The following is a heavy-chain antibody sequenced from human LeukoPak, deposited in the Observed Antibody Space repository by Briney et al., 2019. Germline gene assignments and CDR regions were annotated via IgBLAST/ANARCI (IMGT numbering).Heavy chain of an antibody. V-gene: IGHV3-48*03. CDR1: GITFSSYG. J-gene: IGHJ4*02. D-gene: IGHD1-26*01. Sequence: GGSLRLSCAASGITFSSYGMSWVRQAPGKGLEWVSSISSTGGTTYYADSVKGRFTISRDNAKNSLYLQMNSLRAEDTAVYYCARSIVGATTYWGQGTLVTVSS. CDR3: ARSIVGATTY. CDR2: ISSTGGTT.